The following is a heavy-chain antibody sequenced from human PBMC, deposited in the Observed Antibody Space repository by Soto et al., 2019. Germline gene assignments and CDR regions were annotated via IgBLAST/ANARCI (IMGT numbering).Heavy chain of an antibody. CDR1: GFTFSSYA. D-gene: IGHD2-2*01. Sequence: EVQLLESGGGLVQPGGSLRLSCVASGFTFSSYAMSWVRKAPGKGLEWVSAISANGGTTYYVDSVKGRFTISRDNSKNTLYLQMNSLRAEDTAIYYCARWAGSTRRDNWFDPWGQGTLVTVSS. V-gene: IGHV3-23*01. CDR2: ISANGGTT. J-gene: IGHJ5*02. CDR3: ARWAGSTRRDNWFDP.